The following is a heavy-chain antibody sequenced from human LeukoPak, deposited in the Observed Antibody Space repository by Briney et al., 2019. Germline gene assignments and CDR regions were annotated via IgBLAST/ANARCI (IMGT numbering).Heavy chain of an antibody. CDR3: AREKQSGGTPFDY. J-gene: IGHJ4*02. CDR2: VAHDEKTI. Sequence: GGSLRLSCAASRLTFSTYAMHWVRQAPGKGLEWVAVVAHDEKTIFYADSLKGRFTVSRDNSKNTVYLQMNSLRDEDTAVYYCAREKQSGGTPFDYWGQGSLVTVSS. CDR1: RLTFSTYA. D-gene: IGHD1-26*01. V-gene: IGHV3-30*04.